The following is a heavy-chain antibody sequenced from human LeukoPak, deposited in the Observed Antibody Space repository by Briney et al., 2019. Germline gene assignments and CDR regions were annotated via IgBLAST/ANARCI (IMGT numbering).Heavy chain of an antibody. Sequence: QPSETLSLTCTVYGGSFSGYYWSWVPQAPGKGLEWVSQISSSGDTTYYGDSVKGRFIISRDNSKNTLFLQMNTLRAEDTALYYCAKARPIYYYGSSDYHYDAFAIWGQGTMVTVSS. J-gene: IGHJ3*02. D-gene: IGHD3-22*01. CDR2: ISSSGDTT. CDR1: GGSFSGYY. V-gene: IGHV3-23*01. CDR3: AKARPIYYYGSSDYHYDAFAI.